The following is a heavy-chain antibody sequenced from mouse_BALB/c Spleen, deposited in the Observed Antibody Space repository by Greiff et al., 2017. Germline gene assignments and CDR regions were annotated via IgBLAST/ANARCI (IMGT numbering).Heavy chain of an antibody. CDR2: ISSGGST. D-gene: IGHD2-4*01. Sequence: EVKLVESGGGLVKPGGSLKLSCAASGFTFSSYAMSWVRQTPEKRLEWVASISSGGSTYYPDSVKGRFTISRDNARNILYLQMSSLRSEDTAMYYCARIYYDYDGPFAYWGQGTLVTVSA. CDR1: GFTFSSYA. CDR3: ARIYYDYDGPFAY. V-gene: IGHV5-6-5*01. J-gene: IGHJ3*01.